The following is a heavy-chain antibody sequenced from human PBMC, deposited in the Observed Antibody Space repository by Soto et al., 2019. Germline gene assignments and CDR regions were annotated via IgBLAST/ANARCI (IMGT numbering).Heavy chain of an antibody. CDR1: GFTFSSYS. V-gene: IGHV3-48*01. CDR2: ISSSSSTI. Sequence: PGGSLRLSCAASGFTFSSYSMNWVRQAPGKGLEWVSYISSSSSTIYYADSVKGRFTISRDNGKNSLSLQMNSLRAEDTAIYYCATDSGTSDYWGQGTLVTVSS. D-gene: IGHD1-1*01. CDR3: ATDSGTSDY. J-gene: IGHJ4*02.